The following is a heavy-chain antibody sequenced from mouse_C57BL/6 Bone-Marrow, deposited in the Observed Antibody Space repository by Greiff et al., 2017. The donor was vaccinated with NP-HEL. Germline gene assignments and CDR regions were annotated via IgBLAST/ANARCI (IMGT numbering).Heavy chain of an antibody. CDR3: ARGGGYHFAY. CDR2: IDPSDSYT. Sequence: QVQLQQPGAELVRPGTSVKLSCKASGYTFTSYWMHWVKQRPGQGLEWIGVIDPSDSYTNYNQKFKGKATLTVDTSSSTAYMQLRSLTSEDAAVYYCARGGGYHFAYWGQGTLVTVSA. CDR1: GYTFTSYW. J-gene: IGHJ3*01. V-gene: IGHV1-59*01. D-gene: IGHD2-2*01.